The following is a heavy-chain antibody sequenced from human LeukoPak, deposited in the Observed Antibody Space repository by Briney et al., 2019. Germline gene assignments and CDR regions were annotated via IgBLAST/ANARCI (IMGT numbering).Heavy chain of an antibody. V-gene: IGHV1-8*03. CDR1: GYTFTSYD. Sequence: GASVKVSCKASGYTFTSYDINWVRQATGQGLGWMGWMNPNSGNTGYAQKFQGRVTITRNTSISTAYMELSSLRSEDTAVYYCAREYSISSGDYWGQGTLVTVSS. D-gene: IGHD6-6*01. J-gene: IGHJ4*02. CDR2: MNPNSGNT. CDR3: AREYSISSGDY.